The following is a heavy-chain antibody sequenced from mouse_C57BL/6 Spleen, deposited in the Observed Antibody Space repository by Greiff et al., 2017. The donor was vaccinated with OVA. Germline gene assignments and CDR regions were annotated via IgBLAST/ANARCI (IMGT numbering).Heavy chain of an antibody. V-gene: IGHV5-17*01. CDR1: GFTFSDYG. CDR2: ISSGSSTI. CDR3: AGNYYGSSEGYFDV. Sequence: EVKVVESGGGLVKPGGSLKLSCAASGFTFSDYGMHWVRQAPEKGLEWVAYISSGSSTIYYADTVKGRFTISRDNAKNTLFLQMTSLRSEDTAMYYCAGNYYGSSEGYFDVWGTGTTVTVSS. D-gene: IGHD1-1*01. J-gene: IGHJ1*03.